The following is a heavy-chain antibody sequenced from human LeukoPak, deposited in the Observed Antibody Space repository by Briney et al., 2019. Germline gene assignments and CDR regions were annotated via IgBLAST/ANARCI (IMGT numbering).Heavy chain of an antibody. CDR3: AKGYDFWSGYYHDDAFDI. CDR2: ISGSGGST. V-gene: IGHV3-23*01. J-gene: IGHJ3*02. CDR1: GFTFSSYA. D-gene: IGHD3-3*01. Sequence: GGSLRLSCAASGFTFSSYAMSWVRQAPGKWLEWVSAISGSGGSTYYADSVKGRFTISRENSKNTLYLQMNSLRAEDTAVYYCAKGYDFWSGYYHDDAFDIWGQGTMVTVSS.